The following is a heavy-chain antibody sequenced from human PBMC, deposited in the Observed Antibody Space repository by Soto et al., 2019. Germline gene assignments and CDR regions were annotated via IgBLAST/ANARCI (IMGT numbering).Heavy chain of an antibody. J-gene: IGHJ4*02. D-gene: IGHD3-22*01. CDR1: DGSISNFY. V-gene: IGHV4-59*01. CDR3: ARAPMVLTRSYFDS. CDR2: ISSSGNT. Sequence: SETLSLTCTVSDGSISNFYWSWIRQPPGKGLEWIGYISSSGNTNYNPSLKSRVSISVDTSKNQFSLNLTSVTTADTAVYYCARAPMVLTRSYFDSWGQGTPVTVSS.